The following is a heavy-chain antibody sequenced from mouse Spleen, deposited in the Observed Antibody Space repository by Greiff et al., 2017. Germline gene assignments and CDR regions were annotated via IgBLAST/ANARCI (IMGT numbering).Heavy chain of an antibody. V-gene: IGHV1-4*01. Sequence: VKVVESGAELARPGASVKMSCKASGYTFTSYTMHWVKQRPGQGLEWIGYINPSSGYTNYNQKFKDKATLTADKSSSTAYMQLSSLTSEDSAVYYCASHYYSLDYWGQGTTLTVSS. CDR3: ASHYYSLDY. CDR2: INPSSGYT. J-gene: IGHJ2*01. CDR1: GYTFTSYT. D-gene: IGHD2-1*01.